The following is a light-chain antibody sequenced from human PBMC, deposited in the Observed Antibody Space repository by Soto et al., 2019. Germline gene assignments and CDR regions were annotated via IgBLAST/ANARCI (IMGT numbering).Light chain of an antibody. CDR1: QTVFYSSTNKNY. CDR3: QQYFGTPLT. Sequence: DIVMTQSPDSLAVSLGERATLNCKSSQTVFYSSTNKNYLAWYQQKPGQPPKLLIYWASTRESGVPDRFSGSGSGTDFTLTISSLQAEDVAVYYCQQYFGTPLTSGGGTRVEIK. V-gene: IGKV4-1*01. CDR2: WAS. J-gene: IGKJ4*01.